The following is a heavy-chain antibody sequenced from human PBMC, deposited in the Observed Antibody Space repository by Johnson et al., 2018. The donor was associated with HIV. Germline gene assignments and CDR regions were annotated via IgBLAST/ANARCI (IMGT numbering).Heavy chain of an antibody. CDR1: GFTFSAYG. D-gene: IGHD5-18*01. CDR2: ISYDGSNK. CDR3: AREVGIQLWSSDAFDI. J-gene: IGHJ3*02. Sequence: QVQLVESGGGVVQPGRSLRLSCAASGFTFSAYGIHWVRQAPGKGLEWVAVISYDGSNKYYADSVKGRFTISRDNAKNSLHLQMNSLRAEDTALYYCAREVGIQLWSSDAFDIWGQGTMVTVSS. V-gene: IGHV3-30*03.